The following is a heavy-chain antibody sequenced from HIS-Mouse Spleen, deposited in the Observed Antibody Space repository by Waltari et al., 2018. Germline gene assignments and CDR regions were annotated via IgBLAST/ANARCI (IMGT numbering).Heavy chain of an antibody. CDR1: GGSISSSSYY. CDR2: IHYSGST. CDR3: AREIPYSSSWYDWYFDL. D-gene: IGHD6-13*01. J-gene: IGHJ2*01. V-gene: IGHV4-39*07. Sequence: QLQLQESGPGLVKPSETLSLTCTVSGGSISSSSYYWGWIRQPPGKGLEWIGCIHYSGSTYYNPSLKSRVTISVDTSKNQFSLKLSSVTAADTAVYYCAREIPYSSSWYDWYFDLWGRGTLVTVSS.